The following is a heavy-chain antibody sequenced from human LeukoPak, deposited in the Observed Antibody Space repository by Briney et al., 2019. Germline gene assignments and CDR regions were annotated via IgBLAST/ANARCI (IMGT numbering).Heavy chain of an antibody. CDR1: GYTFTSY. V-gene: IGHV1-46*01. J-gene: IGHJ4*02. D-gene: IGHD1-26*01. CDR3: ARDRSGSYPAPTFDY. Sequence: GASVKVSFKASGYTFTSYMHWVRQAPGQGLEWMGIINPSGGSTSYAQKFQGRVTMTRDTSTSTVYMELSSLRSEDTAVYYCARDRSGSYPAPTFDYWGQGTLVTVSS. CDR2: INPSGGST.